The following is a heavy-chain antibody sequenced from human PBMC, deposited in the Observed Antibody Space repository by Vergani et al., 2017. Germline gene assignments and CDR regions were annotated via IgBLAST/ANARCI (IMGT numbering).Heavy chain of an antibody. CDR1: GFTFADFS. J-gene: IGHJ5*02. V-gene: IGHV3-9*01. D-gene: IGHD3-16*01. Sequence: EVQLVESGGGLVLPGRALRLACSASGFTFADFSMHWVRHVQEKGLEWVSGICWNGGTLAYADSVKGRFTISRDNAQNSLHLQMNSLRPEDTALYYCTKEAAGAPLGGSYIAAWGQGTLDSVPT. CDR2: ICWNGGTL. CDR3: TKEAAGAPLGGSYIAA.